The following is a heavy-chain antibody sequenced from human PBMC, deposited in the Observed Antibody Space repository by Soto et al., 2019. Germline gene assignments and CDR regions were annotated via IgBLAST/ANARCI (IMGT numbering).Heavy chain of an antibody. D-gene: IGHD2-2*01. CDR2: ISSSSSYT. Sequence: GGSLRLSCAASGFTFSDYYMSWIRQAPGKGLEWVSYISSSSSYTNYADSVKGRFTISRDNAKNSLYLQMNSLRAEDTAVYYCARATYPSVPDGGFDIWGQGTMVTVSS. V-gene: IGHV3-11*05. CDR3: ARATYPSVPDGGFDI. CDR1: GFTFSDYY. J-gene: IGHJ3*02.